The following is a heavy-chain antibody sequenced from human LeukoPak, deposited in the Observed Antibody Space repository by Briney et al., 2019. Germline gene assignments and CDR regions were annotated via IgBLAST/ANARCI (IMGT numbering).Heavy chain of an antibody. J-gene: IGHJ4*02. CDR2: IRSKAYGGTT. D-gene: IGHD6-19*01. Sequence: GGSLRLSCTASGFTFGGYAMSWVRQAPGKGLEWVGFIRSKAYGGTTEYAASVKGRFTISRDDSKSIAYLQMNSLKTEDTAVYYCTRSRPSARRSGWYGDYWGQGTLVTVSS. V-gene: IGHV3-49*04. CDR3: TRSRPSARRSGWYGDY. CDR1: GFTFGGYA.